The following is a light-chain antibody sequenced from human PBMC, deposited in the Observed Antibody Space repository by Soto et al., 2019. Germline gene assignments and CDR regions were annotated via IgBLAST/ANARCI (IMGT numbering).Light chain of an antibody. CDR3: QQSYGTAWT. CDR2: DAS. CDR1: QSISSW. V-gene: IGKV1-39*01. Sequence: DIQMTQSPSTLSASVGDRVTITCRASQSISSWLACYQQKPGKAPKLLIYDASSLESGVPSRFSGRRSGTEFTLNISSLQHAEVVTYYCQQSYGTAWTFGQGTKVDIK. J-gene: IGKJ1*01.